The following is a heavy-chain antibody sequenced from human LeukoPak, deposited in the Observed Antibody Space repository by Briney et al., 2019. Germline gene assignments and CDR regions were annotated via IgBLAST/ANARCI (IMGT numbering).Heavy chain of an antibody. CDR3: AKEAGITMIVVVPTGDFDY. Sequence: GGSLRLSCAASGFTFDDYTMHWVRQAPGKGLEWVSLISWDGGSTYYADSVKGRFTISRDNSKNSLYLQMNSLRTEDTALYYCAKEAGITMIVVVPTGDFDYWGQGTLVTVSS. V-gene: IGHV3-43*01. J-gene: IGHJ4*02. D-gene: IGHD3-22*01. CDR2: ISWDGGST. CDR1: GFTFDDYT.